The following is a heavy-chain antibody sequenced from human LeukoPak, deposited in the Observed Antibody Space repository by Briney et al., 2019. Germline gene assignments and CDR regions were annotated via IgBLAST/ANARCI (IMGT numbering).Heavy chain of an antibody. D-gene: IGHD2/OR15-2a*01. CDR1: GFTFSSSW. V-gene: IGHV3-74*01. CDR3: ARAGYYRFDY. Sequence: GGSLRLSCAGSGFTFSSSWIHWVRQAPGEGLVWVSRINPDGSSTSYADSVKGRFTISRDNAENTLYLQMNSLRVDDSAVYYCARAGYYRFDYWGQGTLVTVSS. J-gene: IGHJ4*02. CDR2: INPDGSST.